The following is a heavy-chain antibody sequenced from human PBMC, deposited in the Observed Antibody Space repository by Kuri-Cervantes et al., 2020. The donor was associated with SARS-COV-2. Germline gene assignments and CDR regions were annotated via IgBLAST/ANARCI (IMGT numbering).Heavy chain of an antibody. D-gene: IGHD3-22*01. CDR3: ARAQWSSGYSNIDY. CDR1: GGSFSGYY. V-gene: IGHV4-34*01. J-gene: IGHJ4*02. CDR2: INHSGST. Sequence: SCAVYGGSFSGYYWSWIRQPPGKGLEWIGEINHSGSTNYNPSLKSRVTISVDTSKNQFSLKLSSVTAADTAVYYCARAQWSSGYSNIDYWGQGTLVTVSS.